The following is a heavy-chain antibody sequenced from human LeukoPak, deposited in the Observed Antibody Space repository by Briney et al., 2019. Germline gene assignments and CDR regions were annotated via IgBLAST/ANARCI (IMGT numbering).Heavy chain of an antibody. J-gene: IGHJ6*03. V-gene: IGHV1-24*01. CDR1: GYTLTELF. Sequence: GASVKVSCKVSGYTLTELFMHWVRQAPGKGLEWMGGFDPEDGETIYAQKFQGRVTMTEDTSTDTAYMELSRLRSDDTAVYYCARSDIGVAVPLGGMDVWGKGTTVTVSS. D-gene: IGHD2-21*01. CDR3: ARSDIGVAVPLGGMDV. CDR2: FDPEDGET.